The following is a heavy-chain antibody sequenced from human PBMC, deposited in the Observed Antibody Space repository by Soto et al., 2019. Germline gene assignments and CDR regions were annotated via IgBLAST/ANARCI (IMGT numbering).Heavy chain of an antibody. CDR1: GFTFSSYA. V-gene: IGHV3-48*01. CDR3: ARDSSPF. Sequence: GGSLRLSCAASGFTFSSYAMHWVRQAPGKGLEWVSDISSSSSNIYYADSVKGRFTISRDNAKNSLYLQMNSLRAEDTAVYYCARDSSPFWGQGTMVTVSS. CDR2: ISSSSSNI. J-gene: IGHJ3*01. D-gene: IGHD6-6*01.